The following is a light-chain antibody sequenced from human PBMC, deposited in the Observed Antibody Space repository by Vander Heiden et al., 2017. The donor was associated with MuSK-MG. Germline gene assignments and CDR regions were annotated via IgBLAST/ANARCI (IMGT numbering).Light chain of an antibody. CDR1: QDIKNF. Sequence: RVTITCQASQDIKNFLNWYQQKPGKAPNLLIYDASNLETGVPSRFSGSGFGTDFTLTISSLKPEDIVTYFCQQYDTLLSFGPGTKVDLK. CDR3: QQYDTLLS. V-gene: IGKV1-33*01. CDR2: DAS. J-gene: IGKJ3*01.